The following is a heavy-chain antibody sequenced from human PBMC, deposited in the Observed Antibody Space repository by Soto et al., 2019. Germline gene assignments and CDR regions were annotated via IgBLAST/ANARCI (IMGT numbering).Heavy chain of an antibody. CDR2: ISRSGGST. D-gene: IGHD2-21*02. CDR3: AKGLDGDGGGWFDP. CDR1: GFTFSSYA. Sequence: EVQLLESGGGLVQPGGSLRLSCAASGFTFSSYAMSWVRQAPGKGLEWVSAISRSGGSTYYADSVKGRFTISRDHCKNALYLHMNSRRAVDTAVHYGAKGLDGDGGGWFDPWGQGPLVPVSS. J-gene: IGHJ5*02. V-gene: IGHV3-23*01.